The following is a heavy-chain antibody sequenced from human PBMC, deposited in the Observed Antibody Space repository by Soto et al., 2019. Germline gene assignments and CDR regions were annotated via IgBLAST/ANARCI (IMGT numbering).Heavy chain of an antibody. V-gene: IGHV3-23*01. Sequence: LRLSCAASGFNFDNVMTWVRQAPGKGLDWVSTISGSGSRRYYADSVKGRFTVSRDNSKNTLYLQMNSLRVDDTAVYYCARDDWSYGVPIDYWGQGTLVTVSS. CDR1: GFNFDNV. D-gene: IGHD5-18*01. CDR3: ARDDWSYGVPIDY. J-gene: IGHJ4*02. CDR2: ISGSGSRR.